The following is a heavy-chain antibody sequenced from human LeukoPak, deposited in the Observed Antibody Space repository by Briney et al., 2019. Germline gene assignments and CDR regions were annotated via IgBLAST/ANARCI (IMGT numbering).Heavy chain of an antibody. Sequence: GESLKISCMGSGYSFTSYWIGWVRQMPGKGLEWMGIIYPGDSDTRYSPSFQGQVTISADKSISTAYLQWSSLKASDTAMYYCARLADGWYDYYYMDVWGKGTTVTVSS. V-gene: IGHV5-51*01. CDR1: GYSFTSYW. J-gene: IGHJ6*03. CDR3: ARLADGWYDYYYMDV. D-gene: IGHD6-19*01. CDR2: IYPGDSDT.